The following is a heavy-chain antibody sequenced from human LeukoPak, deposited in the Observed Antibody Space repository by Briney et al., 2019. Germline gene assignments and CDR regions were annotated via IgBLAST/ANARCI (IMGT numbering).Heavy chain of an antibody. Sequence: ASVKVSCKASGYTFTSYGISWVRQAPGQGLEWMGWISAYNGNTNYAQKLQGRVTMTTDTSTSTAYMELRSLRSDGTAVYYCARMWFGELIGGYYFDYWGQGTLVTVSS. D-gene: IGHD3-10*01. CDR2: ISAYNGNT. J-gene: IGHJ4*02. CDR1: GYTFTSYG. V-gene: IGHV1-18*01. CDR3: ARMWFGELIGGYYFDY.